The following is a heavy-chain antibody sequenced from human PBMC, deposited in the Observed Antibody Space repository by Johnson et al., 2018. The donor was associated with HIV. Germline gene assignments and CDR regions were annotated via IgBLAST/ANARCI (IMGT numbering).Heavy chain of an antibody. CDR2: VKSKTDGGTT. J-gene: IGHJ3*02. CDR1: GFTFSDAW. D-gene: IGHD1-1*01. V-gene: IGHV3-15*01. Sequence: MQLVESGGGLVKPGGSLRLSCAASGFTFSDAWMNWVRQAPGKGLEWVGRVKSKTDGGTTDYAAPVKGRFTISRDGSKNTLYMQMNSLKTEDTAVYYCTTGLYWNDAFDIWGQGTMVTVSS. CDR3: TTGLYWNDAFDI.